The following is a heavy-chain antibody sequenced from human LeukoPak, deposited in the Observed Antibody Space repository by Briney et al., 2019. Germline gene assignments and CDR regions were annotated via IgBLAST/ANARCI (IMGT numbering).Heavy chain of an antibody. CDR1: GHTFTTYY. Sequence: ASVKVSCKASGHTFTTYYMHWVRQAPGQGLEWMGVINPSGGSTSYAQRFQDRITVTRNTSTSTVYMELSRLRSEDTAVYYCARAFYYDFWSGYPAYDYWGQGTLVTVSS. D-gene: IGHD3-3*01. V-gene: IGHV1-46*01. CDR3: ARAFYYDFWSGYPAYDY. CDR2: INPSGGST. J-gene: IGHJ4*02.